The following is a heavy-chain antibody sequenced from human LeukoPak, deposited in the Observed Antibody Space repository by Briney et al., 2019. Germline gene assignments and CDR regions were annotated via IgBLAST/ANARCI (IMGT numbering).Heavy chain of an antibody. J-gene: IGHJ4*02. D-gene: IGHD2-2*01. V-gene: IGHV4-4*02. CDR3: AKKYALRYCSSTSCWGGYFDY. CDR1: LDSTTSNF. Sequence: SETLSLTCTVSLDSTTSNFWSWVRQPPGKGLEWIGEIHRSGSPNYNLSLQSRVTISIDRSRNQIALELSSVTAADTAVYYCAKKYALRYCSSTSCWGGYFDYWGQGTLVTVSS. CDR2: IHRSGSP.